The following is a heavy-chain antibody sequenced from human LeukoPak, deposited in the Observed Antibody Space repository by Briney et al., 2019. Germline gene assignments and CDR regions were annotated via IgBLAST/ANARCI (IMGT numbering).Heavy chain of an antibody. Sequence: SETLSLTCTVSDVSISSHYWSWLRQPPGTGLEWIAYMRDTVNTKDNPSLKSRLTLSADTSKNQFALMLSSVTSADTAVYYCTTIERGNIYWYFDSWGQGILVTVSS. D-gene: IGHD1-14*01. CDR2: MRDTVNT. CDR3: TTIERGNIYWYFDS. J-gene: IGHJ4*02. CDR1: DVSISSHY. V-gene: IGHV4-59*11.